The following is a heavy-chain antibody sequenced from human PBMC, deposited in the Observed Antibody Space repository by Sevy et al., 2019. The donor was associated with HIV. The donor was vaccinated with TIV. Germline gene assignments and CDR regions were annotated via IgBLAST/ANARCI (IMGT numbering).Heavy chain of an antibody. V-gene: IGHV3-21*01. D-gene: IGHD6-19*01. Sequence: GGSLRLSCAASGFTFSSYSMNWVRQAPGKGLEWVSSISSSSSYIYYADSVKGRFTISRDNAKNSLYLQMNSLRAEDTAVYYCASDFGIAVAGNCLVCYYYGMDVWGQGTTVTVSS. CDR3: ASDFGIAVAGNCLVCYYYGMDV. CDR1: GFTFSSYS. CDR2: ISSSSSYI. J-gene: IGHJ6*02.